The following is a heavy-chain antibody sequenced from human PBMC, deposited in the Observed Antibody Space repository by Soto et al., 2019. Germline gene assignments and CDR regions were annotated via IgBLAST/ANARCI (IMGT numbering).Heavy chain of an antibody. Sequence: XGSLRLSCAASGFTFSSYGMHWVRQAPGKGLEWVAVISYDGSNKYYADSVKGRFTISRDNSKNTLYLQMNSLRAEDTAVYYCAKAIDVAGTVDAFDIWGQGTMVTVSS. CDR1: GFTFSSYG. V-gene: IGHV3-30*18. D-gene: IGHD6-19*01. J-gene: IGHJ3*02. CDR3: AKAIDVAGTVDAFDI. CDR2: ISYDGSNK.